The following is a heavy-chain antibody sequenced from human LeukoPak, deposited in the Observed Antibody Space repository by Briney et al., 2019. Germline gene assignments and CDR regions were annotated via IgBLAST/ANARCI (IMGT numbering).Heavy chain of an antibody. CDR1: GFTFSSYA. V-gene: IGHV3-23*01. CDR2: IVSDGYKA. D-gene: IGHD2/OR15-2a*01. Sequence: GGSLRLSCAASGFTFSSYAMSWVRQAPGKGLEWVATIVSDGYKAYYADSVKGRFAISSDNSQNTVHLQMNSLRAEDTATYYCAKEIVFLFGDPWGQGALVTVSS. J-gene: IGHJ5*02. CDR3: AKEIVFLFGDP.